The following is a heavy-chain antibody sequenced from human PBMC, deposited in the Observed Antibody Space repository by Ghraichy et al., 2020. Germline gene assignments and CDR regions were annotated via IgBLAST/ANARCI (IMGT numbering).Heavy chain of an antibody. Sequence: TCTVSGGSISSYYWSWIRQPPGKGLEWIGYIYYSGSTNYNPSLKSRVTISVDTSKNQFSLKLSSVTAADTAVYYCAGVVQLWLPGAFDIWGQGTMVTVSS. V-gene: IGHV4-59*01. J-gene: IGHJ3*02. CDR2: IYYSGST. CDR1: GGSISSYY. D-gene: IGHD5-18*01. CDR3: AGVVQLWLPGAFDI.